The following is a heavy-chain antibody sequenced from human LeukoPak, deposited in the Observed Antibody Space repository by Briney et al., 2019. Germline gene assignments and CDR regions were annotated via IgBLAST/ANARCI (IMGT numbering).Heavy chain of an antibody. D-gene: IGHD6-19*01. J-gene: IGHJ4*02. CDR3: ARGVFGRYSSGWYGRVGFDY. Sequence: PSETLSLTCAVYGGSFSGYYCSWSRQPPVKGLELIGEINHSRSTNYNPSLKSQVTISVDTSKNQFSLKLSSVTAADTAVYYCARGVFGRYSSGWYGRVGFDYWGQGTLVTVSS. V-gene: IGHV4-34*01. CDR1: GGSFSGYY. CDR2: INHSRST.